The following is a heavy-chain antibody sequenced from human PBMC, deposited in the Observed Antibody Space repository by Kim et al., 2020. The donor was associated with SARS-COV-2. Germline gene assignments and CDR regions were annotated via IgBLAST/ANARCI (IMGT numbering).Heavy chain of an antibody. V-gene: IGHV4-34*01. Sequence: SETLSLTCAVYGGSFSGYYWSWIRQPPGKGLEWIGEIKHSGSTNYNPSLMSRVTISVDTSKNQFSLKLSSVTAADTAVYYCARGLTYYYGSGSYYNVPYWFDPWGEGALVTVSS. J-gene: IGHJ5*02. CDR2: IKHSGST. CDR1: GGSFSGYY. D-gene: IGHD3-10*01. CDR3: ARGLTYYYGSGSYYNVPYWFDP.